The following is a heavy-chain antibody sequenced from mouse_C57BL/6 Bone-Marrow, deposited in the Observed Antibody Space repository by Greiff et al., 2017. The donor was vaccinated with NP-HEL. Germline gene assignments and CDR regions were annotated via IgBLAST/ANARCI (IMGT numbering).Heavy chain of an antibody. J-gene: IGHJ2*01. CDR3: ARSDYGSSWGY. CDR2: IHPNSGST. Sequence: QVQLQQPGAELVKPGASVKLSCKASGYTFTSYWIHWVKQRPGQGLEWIGMIHPNSGSTNYNEKFKSKATLTVDKSSSTAYMQLSSLTSEDSAVYYCARSDYGSSWGYWGQGTTLTVSS. CDR1: GYTFTSYW. V-gene: IGHV1-64*01. D-gene: IGHD1-1*01.